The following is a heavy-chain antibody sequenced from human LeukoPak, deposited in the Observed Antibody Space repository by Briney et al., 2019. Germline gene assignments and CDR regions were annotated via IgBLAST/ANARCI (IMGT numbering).Heavy chain of an antibody. CDR3: ARDRLGATGHWRIDV. D-gene: IGHD1-26*01. CDR2: IYNSGTT. J-gene: IGHJ2*01. CDR1: GGSFSSYY. V-gene: IGHV4-4*07. Sequence: TSETLSLTCTVSGGSFSSYYWTWIRQPAGKGLEWNGRIYNSGTTNYSPSLESRVTMSLDTSKNRFSLSLSSVTAADTAVYYCARDRLGATGHWRIDVWGRGTLVTVSS.